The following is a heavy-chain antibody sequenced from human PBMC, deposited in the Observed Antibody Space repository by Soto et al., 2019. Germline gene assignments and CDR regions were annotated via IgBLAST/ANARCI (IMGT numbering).Heavy chain of an antibody. D-gene: IGHD2-8*01. Sequence: GGSLRLSCAASGFTFSRYAMTWVRQAPGKGLEWVSAISGSGGSTFYADSVKGRFTISRDNSKNTLYLQMYSLRADDTAVYYCAXDGDDTNGYYYYYGMDVWGQGTTVTVSS. J-gene: IGHJ6*02. CDR1: GFTFSRYA. CDR3: AXDGDDTNGYYYYYGMDV. CDR2: ISGSGGST. V-gene: IGHV3-23*01.